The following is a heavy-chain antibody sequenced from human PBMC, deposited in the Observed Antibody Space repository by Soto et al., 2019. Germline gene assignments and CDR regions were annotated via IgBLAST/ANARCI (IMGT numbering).Heavy chain of an antibody. J-gene: IGHJ3*02. D-gene: IGHD3-3*01. Sequence: EVQLLESGGGLVQPGGSLRLSCAASGFTFSSYAMSWVRQAPGKGLEWVSAISGSGGSTYYADSVKGRFTISRDNSNNTLYLQMNSLRAEDTAVYYCAKDQLFGVVRANDAFDIWGQGTMVTVSS. CDR1: GFTFSSYA. V-gene: IGHV3-23*01. CDR3: AKDQLFGVVRANDAFDI. CDR2: ISGSGGST.